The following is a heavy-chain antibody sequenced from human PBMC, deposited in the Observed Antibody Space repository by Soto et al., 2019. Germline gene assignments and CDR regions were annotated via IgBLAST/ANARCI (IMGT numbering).Heavy chain of an antibody. CDR1: GGSISSSNW. Sequence: QVQLQESGPGLVKPSGTLSVTCAVSGGSISSSNWWNWVRQPPGKGLECIGEIYHSGSTNYNPSLRSRVTIDLDKSKTQFSLRVKSVTAADMAAYYCARVWTSVDSYGSGVRDVWGQDTTVTVSS. CDR2: IYHSGST. D-gene: IGHD5-18*01. V-gene: IGHV4-4*02. J-gene: IGHJ6*02. CDR3: ARVWTSVDSYGSGVRDV.